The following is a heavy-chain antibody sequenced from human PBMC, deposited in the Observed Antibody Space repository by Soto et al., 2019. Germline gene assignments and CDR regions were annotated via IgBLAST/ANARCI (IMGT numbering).Heavy chain of an antibody. D-gene: IGHD3-22*01. J-gene: IGHJ3*02. Sequence: QAKLVESGGGVVQPGRSLRLSCVGSGFTFSSYAMHWVRQAPGKGLEWVAVISYDGSDKYYADSVKGRFTISRDKSKNTLYLQLNSLRTEDTAVYYCASPHVGITMRVVAFDIWGKGTMVTVSS. CDR3: ASPHVGITMRVVAFDI. CDR2: ISYDGSDK. V-gene: IGHV3-30-3*01. CDR1: GFTFSSYA.